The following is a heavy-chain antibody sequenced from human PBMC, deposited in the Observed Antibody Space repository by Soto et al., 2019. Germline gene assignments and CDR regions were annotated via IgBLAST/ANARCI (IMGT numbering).Heavy chain of an antibody. J-gene: IGHJ4*02. CDR1: GFTFSSYG. Sequence: QVQLVESGGGVVQPGRSLRLSCAASGFTFSSYGMHWVRQAPGKGLEWVALISYDGSNKYYADSVKGRFTISRDNSKNTQFLQMNSLRAEDTAVYYCGAGNYFSDYWGQGTLVTVSS. D-gene: IGHD1-7*01. CDR3: GAGNYFSDY. CDR2: ISYDGSNK. V-gene: IGHV3-30*03.